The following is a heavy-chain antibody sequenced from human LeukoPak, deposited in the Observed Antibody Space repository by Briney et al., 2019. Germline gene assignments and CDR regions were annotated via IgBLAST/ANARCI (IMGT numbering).Heavy chain of an antibody. V-gene: IGHV3-23*01. CDR3: ATYRQIQVPFEF. J-gene: IGHJ4*02. CDR2: IFPSSDEI. D-gene: IGHD5-18*01. Sequence: PGGSLRLSCAASGFTFSDFPMIWVRKPPGKGLGWVSSIFPSSDEIHYADSVKGRFTISRDNSRSTLSLQMDSLRAEDTATYYCATYRQIQVPFEFWGQGTLVTVSS. CDR1: GFTFSDFP.